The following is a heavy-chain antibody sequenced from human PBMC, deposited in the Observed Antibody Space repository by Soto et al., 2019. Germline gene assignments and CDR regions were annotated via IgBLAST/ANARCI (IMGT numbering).Heavy chain of an antibody. CDR2: VYYTGTT. CDR3: ARGRRWDGGGWGFDY. Sequence: QVHLQESGPGLVKPSDTLSLTCTVSGASITGYYWSCIRQPPGKGLEWIGYVYYTGTTNYSPSLQSRVAISVVPSKKQFSLSLNSVTATDTAVYYCARGRRWDGGGWGFDYWGQGALVSVSS. CDR1: GASITGYY. D-gene: IGHD1-26*01. J-gene: IGHJ4*02. V-gene: IGHV4-59*07.